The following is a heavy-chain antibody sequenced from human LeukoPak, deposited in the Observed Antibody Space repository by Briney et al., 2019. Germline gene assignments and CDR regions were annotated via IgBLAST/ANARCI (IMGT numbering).Heavy chain of an antibody. J-gene: IGHJ4*02. CDR2: IRSKANNYAT. CDR3: TFYYYDSSGYSLAFDY. V-gene: IGHV3-73*01. Sequence: PGGSRRLSCAASGFIFSGSAMHWVRQASGKGLEWVGRIRSKANNYATACAASVEGRFTISRDDSKNTAYLQMNSLKTEDTAVYYCTFYYYDSSGYSLAFDYWGQGTLVTVSS. CDR1: GFIFSGSA. D-gene: IGHD3-22*01.